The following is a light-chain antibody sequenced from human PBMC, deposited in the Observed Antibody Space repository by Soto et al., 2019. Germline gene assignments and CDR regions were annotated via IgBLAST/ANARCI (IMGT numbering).Light chain of an antibody. CDR3: MQARQPPRT. Sequence: DIVMTQSPLSLPVTPGEPVSISCRSSQSLLHSDGYIYLDWYLQKPGQSPQVLIYLGSNRASGVPDRFSGSGSGTDFTLKISRVEAEDVGLYYCMQARQPPRTFGQGTKVEIK. CDR1: QSLLHSDGYIY. CDR2: LGS. J-gene: IGKJ1*01. V-gene: IGKV2-28*01.